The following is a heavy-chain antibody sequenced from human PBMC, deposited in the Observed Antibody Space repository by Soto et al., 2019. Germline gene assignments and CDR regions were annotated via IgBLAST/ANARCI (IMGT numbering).Heavy chain of an antibody. Sequence: SETLSLTCTVSGGSISSGGYYWSWIRQHPGKGLEWIGYIYYSGSTYYNPSLKSRVTISVDTSKNQFSLKLSSVTAADTAVYYCARDNGMIVDAFAIRGQGTMVTVSS. J-gene: IGHJ3*02. CDR1: GGSISSGGYY. CDR2: IYYSGST. CDR3: ARDNGMIVDAFAI. V-gene: IGHV4-31*03. D-gene: IGHD3-22*01.